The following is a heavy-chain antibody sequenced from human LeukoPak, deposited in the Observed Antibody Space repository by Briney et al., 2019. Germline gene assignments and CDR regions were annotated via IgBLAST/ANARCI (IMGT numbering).Heavy chain of an antibody. CDR3: ARAIVVAGIYYYYYYMDV. J-gene: IGHJ6*03. CDR1: GDSVSSNSAA. V-gene: IGHV6-1*01. D-gene: IGHD2-21*01. Sequence: PQTLSLTCAISGDSVSSNSAAWNWIRQSPSRGLEWLGRTYYRSKWYNDYAVSVKSRITINPDTSKNQFSLKLSSVTAADTAVYYCARAIVVAGIYYYYYYMDVWGKGTTVTVSS. CDR2: TYYRSKWYN.